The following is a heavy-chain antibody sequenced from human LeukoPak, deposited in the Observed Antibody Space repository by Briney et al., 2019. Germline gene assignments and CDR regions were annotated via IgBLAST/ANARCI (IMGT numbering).Heavy chain of an antibody. J-gene: IGHJ6*03. D-gene: IGHD5-24*01. CDR2: ITSSSHYV. V-gene: IGHV3-21*04. CDR1: GFSFSSYN. Sequence: GGSLRLSCAASGFSFSSYNMNWVRLTPGKGLEWVSSITSSSHYVFYADSVRGRFTIYRDNSRDTLYVQMNSLRDEDTALYFCARVATLHSFYMDVWGKGTTVTISS. CDR3: ARVATLHSFYMDV.